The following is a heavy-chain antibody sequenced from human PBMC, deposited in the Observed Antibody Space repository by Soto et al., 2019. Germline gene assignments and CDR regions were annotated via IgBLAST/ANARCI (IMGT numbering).Heavy chain of an antibody. J-gene: IGHJ4*02. D-gene: IGHD1-26*01. CDR1: GFTFSSYS. CDR3: ARELWSYYFDY. Sequence: EVQLVESGGGLVKPGGSLRLSCAASGFTFSSYSMNWVRQAPGKGLEWVSSISSSSSYIYYADSVKGRFTISRDNAKNSLYLQMNSLRAEDMAVYYCARELWSYYFDYWGQGTLVTVSS. CDR2: ISSSSSYI. V-gene: IGHV3-21*01.